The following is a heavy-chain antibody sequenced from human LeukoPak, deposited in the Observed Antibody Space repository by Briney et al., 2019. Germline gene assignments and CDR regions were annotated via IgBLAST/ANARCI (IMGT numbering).Heavy chain of an antibody. J-gene: IGHJ4*02. CDR1: GFAVSSSY. V-gene: IGHV3-30-3*01. CDR2: ISYDGSNK. Sequence: GGSLRLSCAASGFAVSSSYMSWVRQAPGKGLEWVAVISYDGSNKYYADSVKGRFTISRDNSKNTLYLQMNSLRAEDTAVYYCARGPHIAVAGKEIDYWGQGTLVTVSS. D-gene: IGHD6-19*01. CDR3: ARGPHIAVAGKEIDY.